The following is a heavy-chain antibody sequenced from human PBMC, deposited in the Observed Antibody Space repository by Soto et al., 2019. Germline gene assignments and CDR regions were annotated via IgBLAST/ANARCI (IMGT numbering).Heavy chain of an antibody. CDR3: ARTTAVPNTLRSRYFFDY. J-gene: IGHJ4*02. D-gene: IGHD4-17*01. V-gene: IGHV4-61*01. CDR2: VYYSGTT. Sequence: SETLSLNCSVSCGSVSNKTYYWSWIRQPPGKRLEWIGYVYYSGTTNYNPSLKSRVTISVDLSKNQFSLRLSSVTTADTALYYCARTTAVPNTLRSRYFFDYWGQGTLVTVSS. CDR1: CGSVSNKTYY.